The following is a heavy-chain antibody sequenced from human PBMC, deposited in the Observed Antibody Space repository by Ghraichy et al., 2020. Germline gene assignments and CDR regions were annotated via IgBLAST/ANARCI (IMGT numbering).Heavy chain of an antibody. J-gene: IGHJ3*02. CDR3: AKDLDIAARPVDAFDI. CDR1: GFTFSSYG. V-gene: IGHV3-30*18. Sequence: GGSRRLSCAASGFTFSSYGMHWVRQAPGKGLEWVAVISYDGSNKYYADSVKGRFTISRDNSKNTLYLQMNSLRAEDTAVYYCAKDLDIAARPVDAFDIWGQGTMVTVSS. CDR2: ISYDGSNK. D-gene: IGHD6-6*01.